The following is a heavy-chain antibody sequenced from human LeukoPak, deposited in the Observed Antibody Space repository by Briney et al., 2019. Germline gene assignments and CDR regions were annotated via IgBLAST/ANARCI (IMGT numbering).Heavy chain of an antibody. CDR2: INHSGST. D-gene: IGHD3-22*01. Sequence: SETLSLTCAVYGGSFSGYYWSWIRQPPGKGLEWIGEINHSGSTNYNPSLKSRVTISVDTSKNQFSLKLSSVTAADTAVYYCARARNYYDSSGFYYEGDAFDIWGQGTMVTVSS. CDR3: ARARNYYDSSGFYYEGDAFDI. V-gene: IGHV4-34*01. J-gene: IGHJ3*02. CDR1: GGSFSGYY.